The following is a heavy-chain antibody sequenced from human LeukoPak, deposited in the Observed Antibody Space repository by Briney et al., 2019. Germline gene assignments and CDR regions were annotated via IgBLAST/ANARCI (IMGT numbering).Heavy chain of an antibody. D-gene: IGHD3-9*01. J-gene: IGHJ6*02. Sequence: GGSLRLSCAASGFTFSSYEMNWVRQAPGKGLEWVSYISSSGSTIYYADSVKGRFTISRDNAKNSLYLQMNSLRAEDTAVYYCARSPRRYFDWLLPYGMDVWGQGTTVTVSS. CDR1: GFTFSSYE. CDR3: ARSPRRYFDWLLPYGMDV. CDR2: ISSSGSTI. V-gene: IGHV3-48*03.